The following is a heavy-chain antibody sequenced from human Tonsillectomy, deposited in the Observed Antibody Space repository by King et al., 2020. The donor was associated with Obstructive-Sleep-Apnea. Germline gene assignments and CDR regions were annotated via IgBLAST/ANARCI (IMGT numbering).Heavy chain of an antibody. J-gene: IGHJ4*02. V-gene: IGHV3-23*04. D-gene: IGHD3-22*01. CDR1: GFTFSSYA. CDR2: ISGSGGST. CDR3: AKGCKRYYGSSGYYFGY. Sequence: EVQLVESGGGLVQPGGSLRLSCAASGFTFSSYAMSWVRQAPGKGLEWVSAISGSGGSTYYADSVKGRFTISRDNSKNTLYLQMNSLRAEDTAVYYCAKGCKRYYGSSGYYFGYWGQGTLVTVSS.